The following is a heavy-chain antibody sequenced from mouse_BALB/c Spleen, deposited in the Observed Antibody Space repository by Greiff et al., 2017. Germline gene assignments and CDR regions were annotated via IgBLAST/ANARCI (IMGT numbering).Heavy chain of an antibody. J-gene: IGHJ4*01. D-gene: IGHD3-1*01. V-gene: IGHV14-3*02. Sequence: EVHLVESGGGLVKPGASVKLSCTASGFNIKDTYMHWVKQRPEQGLEWIGRIDPANGNTKYDPKFQGKATITADTSSNTAYLQLSSLTSEDTAVYYCARTARATEGYAMDYWGQGTSVTVSS. CDR1: GFNIKDTY. CDR2: IDPANGNT. CDR3: ARTARATEGYAMDY.